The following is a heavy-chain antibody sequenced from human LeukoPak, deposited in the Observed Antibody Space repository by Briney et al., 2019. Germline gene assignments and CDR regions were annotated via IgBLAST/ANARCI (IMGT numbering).Heavy chain of an antibody. Sequence: SQTLSLTCTLSGGSISNYYWNWIRQPAGKGLEWTGRIYTSGSTNYNSSLKSRVTMSVDMSKNQFSLKLSSVTAADTAVYFCARADYDSSGWPFDYWGQGTMVSVSS. CDR1: GGSISNYY. J-gene: IGHJ4*02. D-gene: IGHD3-22*01. V-gene: IGHV4-4*07. CDR3: ARADYDSSGWPFDY. CDR2: IYTSGST.